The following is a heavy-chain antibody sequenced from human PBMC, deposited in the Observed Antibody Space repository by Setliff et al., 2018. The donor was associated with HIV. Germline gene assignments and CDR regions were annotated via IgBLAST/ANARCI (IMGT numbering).Heavy chain of an antibody. Sequence: TLSLTCTVSGDSITSRPYWTWVRQPAGKGLEWIGRIYTSGSTNYNPSLKSRVTMSVDTSKNQFSLKRNSVTAADTAMYYCARGRWDMAAAGTTEYFQYWGQGTLVTVSS. CDR2: IYTSGST. D-gene: IGHD6-13*01. V-gene: IGHV4-4*07. CDR3: ARGRWDMAAAGTTEYFQY. CDR1: GDSITSRPY. J-gene: IGHJ1*01.